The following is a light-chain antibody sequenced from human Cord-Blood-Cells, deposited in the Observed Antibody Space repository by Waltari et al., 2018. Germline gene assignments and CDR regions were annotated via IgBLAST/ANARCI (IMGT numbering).Light chain of an antibody. CDR3: MIWHSSAWV. V-gene: IGLV5-45*02. CDR2: YKSDSDK. Sequence: QAVLTQPSSLSASPGASASLTCPLRSGINFGTYRIYWYQPTPGSPPQYLLRYKSDSDKQQGAGVPSRFSGSKDASANAGILLISGLQSEDEADYYCMIWHSSAWVFGGGTKLTVL. J-gene: IGLJ3*02. CDR1: SGINFGTYR.